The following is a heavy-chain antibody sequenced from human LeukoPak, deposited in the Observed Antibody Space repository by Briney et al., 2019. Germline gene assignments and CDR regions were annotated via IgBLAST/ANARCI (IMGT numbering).Heavy chain of an antibody. CDR3: ARGDGYNSYAFDI. V-gene: IGHV4-59*02. CDR2: IYYSGST. J-gene: IGHJ3*02. Sequence: GSLRLSCAASGFTVSSNYMSWIRQPPGKGLEWIGYIYYSGSTNYNPSLKSRVTISVDTSKNQFSLKLSSVTAADTAVYYCARGDGYNSYAFDIWGQGTMVTVSS. D-gene: IGHD5-24*01. CDR1: GFTVSSNY.